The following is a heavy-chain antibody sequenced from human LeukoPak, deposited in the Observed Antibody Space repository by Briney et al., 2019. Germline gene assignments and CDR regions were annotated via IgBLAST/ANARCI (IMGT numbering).Heavy chain of an antibody. CDR2: IYSSGST. Sequence: PSETLSLTCTVSGGSISSGSYYWSWIRQPAGKGLEWIGRIYSSGSTNYNPSLKSRVTISVDTSKNQFSLKLSSVTAADTAVYYCARFDPSAPDYYDSSGYFDYWGQGTLVTVSS. CDR1: GGSISSGSYY. D-gene: IGHD3-22*01. CDR3: ARFDPSAPDYYDSSGYFDY. V-gene: IGHV4-61*02. J-gene: IGHJ4*02.